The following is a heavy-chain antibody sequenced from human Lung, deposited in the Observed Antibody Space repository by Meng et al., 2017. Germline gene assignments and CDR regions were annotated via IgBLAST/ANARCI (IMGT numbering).Heavy chain of an antibody. D-gene: IGHD5-24*01. Sequence: QLQRGGDGLLKPSETLCLPCVCRGGSFSDYYWSWSRQPPGKGLEWIGEINHSGSTNYNPSLESRATISVDTSQNNLSLKLSSVTAADSAVYYCARGPATMAHDFDYWGQGTLVTVSS. V-gene: IGHV4-34*01. CDR3: ARGPATMAHDFDY. CDR2: INHSGST. J-gene: IGHJ4*02. CDR1: GGSFSDYY.